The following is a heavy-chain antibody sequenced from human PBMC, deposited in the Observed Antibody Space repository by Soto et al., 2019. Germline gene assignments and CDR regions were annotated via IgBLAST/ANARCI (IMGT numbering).Heavy chain of an antibody. Sequence: GGSLRISCAASGFPFSSYWMSWVRQAPGQGLEWVAKIQQDGSDKDYVDSVKARFTISRDNAKNSLYLQMNSLRAEDTAVYYCARIYDFWSGLYDAFDIWGQRTMVTVSS. CDR1: GFPFSSYW. D-gene: IGHD3-3*01. CDR3: ARIYDFWSGLYDAFDI. V-gene: IGHV3-7*01. J-gene: IGHJ3*02. CDR2: IQQDGSDK.